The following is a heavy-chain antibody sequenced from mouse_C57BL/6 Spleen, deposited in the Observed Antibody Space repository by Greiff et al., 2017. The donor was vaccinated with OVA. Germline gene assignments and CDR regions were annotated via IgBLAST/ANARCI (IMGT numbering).Heavy chain of an antibody. CDR2: IDPEDGET. CDR1: GFNIKDYY. CDR3: AIERVWSYAMDY. Sequence: EVKLVESGAELVKPGASVKLSCTASGFNIKDYYMHWVKQRTEQGLEWIGRIDPEDGETKYAPKFQGKATITADTSSNTAYLQLSSLTSEDTAVYYCAIERVWSYAMDYWGQGTSVTVSS. V-gene: IGHV14-2*01. D-gene: IGHD2-10*02. J-gene: IGHJ4*01.